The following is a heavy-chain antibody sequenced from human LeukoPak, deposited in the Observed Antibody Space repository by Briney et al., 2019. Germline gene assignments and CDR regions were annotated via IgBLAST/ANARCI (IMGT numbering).Heavy chain of an antibody. J-gene: IGHJ4*02. CDR3: AKDTPAYDSSDYYSPYFDY. CDR1: GFSFSSYG. CDR2: IRYDGSNK. D-gene: IGHD3-22*01. Sequence: GGSLRLSCAASGFSFSSYGMHWVRQAPGKGLEWVAFIRYDGSNKYYTDSVKGRFIISRDNSKNTLYLQMNSLRDEDTAVYYCAKDTPAYDSSDYYSPYFDYWGQGTLVTVSS. V-gene: IGHV3-30*02.